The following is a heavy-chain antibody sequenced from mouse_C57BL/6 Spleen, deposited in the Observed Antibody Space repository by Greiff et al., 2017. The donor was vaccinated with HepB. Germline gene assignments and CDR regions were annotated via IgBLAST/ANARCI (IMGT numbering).Heavy chain of an antibody. Sequence: EVKLLESGPGMVKPSQSLSLTCTVPGYSITSGYDWHWIRHFPGNKLEWMGYISYSGSTNYNPSLKSRISITHDTSKNHFFLKLNSVTTEDKATYYCAREGCGSLAYWGQGTLVTVSA. CDR2: ISYSGST. D-gene: IGHD1-1*02. CDR1: GYSITSGYD. J-gene: IGHJ3*01. CDR3: AREGCGSLAY. V-gene: IGHV3-1*01.